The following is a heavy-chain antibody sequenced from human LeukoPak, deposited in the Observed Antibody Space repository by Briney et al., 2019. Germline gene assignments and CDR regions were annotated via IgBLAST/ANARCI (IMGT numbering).Heavy chain of an antibody. Sequence: GGSLRLSCAASGFTFSDYYMSWIRQAPGKGLEWVSYISHSGSDTYYADSVKGRFTISRDNAKNSLYLQMNSLRAEDTAVYYCARDIAVAATSAFDIWGQGTMVTVSS. D-gene: IGHD6-19*01. CDR1: GFTFSDYY. J-gene: IGHJ3*02. CDR2: ISHSGSDT. CDR3: ARDIAVAATSAFDI. V-gene: IGHV3-11*04.